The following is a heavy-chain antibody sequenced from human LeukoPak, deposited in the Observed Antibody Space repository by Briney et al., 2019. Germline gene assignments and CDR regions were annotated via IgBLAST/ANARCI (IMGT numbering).Heavy chain of an antibody. CDR1: GYSISSGYY. CDR3: ARDRYGGSSLSYFDY. CDR2: IYHSGST. D-gene: IGHD6-13*01. Sequence: PSETLSLTCTVSGYSISSGYYWGWIRQPPGKGLEWIGSIYHSGSTYYNPSLKSRVTISVDTSKNQFSLKLSSVTAADTAVYYCARDRYGGSSLSYFDYWGQGTLVTVSS. J-gene: IGHJ4*02. V-gene: IGHV4-38-2*02.